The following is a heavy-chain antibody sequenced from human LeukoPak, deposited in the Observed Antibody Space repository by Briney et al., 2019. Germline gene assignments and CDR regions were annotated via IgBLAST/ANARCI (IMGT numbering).Heavy chain of an antibody. CDR2: INSDGSST. D-gene: IGHD6-13*01. CDR1: GFTFDDYA. CDR3: AKEHMAAAVYYFDY. Sequence: PGGSLRLSCAASGFTFDDYAMHWVRQAPGKGLVWVSRINSDGSSTSYADSVKGRFTISRDNAKNTLYLQMNSLRAEDTAVYYCAKEHMAAAVYYFDYWGQGTLVTVSS. J-gene: IGHJ4*02. V-gene: IGHV3-74*01.